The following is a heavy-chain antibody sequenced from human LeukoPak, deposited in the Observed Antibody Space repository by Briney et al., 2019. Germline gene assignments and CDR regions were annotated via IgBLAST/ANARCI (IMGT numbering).Heavy chain of an antibody. CDR3: TKDTGWNYLDWFDP. CDR1: GGSISSYF. J-gene: IGHJ5*02. V-gene: IGHV4-4*07. Sequence: SETLSLTCTVSGGSISSYFWSWIRQPAGKGLEWIGRIYSSGSTNYNPSLKSRVTMTADTSKNEFSLKLTSVTAADTAIYYCTKDTGWNYLDWFDPWGQGTLVTVSS. D-gene: IGHD1-7*01. CDR2: IYSSGST.